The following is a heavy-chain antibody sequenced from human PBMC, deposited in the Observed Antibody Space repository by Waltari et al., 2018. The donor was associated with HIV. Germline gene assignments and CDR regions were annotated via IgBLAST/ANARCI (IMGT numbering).Heavy chain of an antibody. CDR3: AKVYSSSSPYFDY. V-gene: IGHV3-9*01. Sequence: EVQLVESGGGLVQPGRSLRLSCAASGFTFDDYAMHWVRQAPGKGLEWVSGISWDSGSTGYADSVKGRFTISRDNAKNSLYLQMNSLRAEDTALYYCAKVYSSSSPYFDYWGQGTLVTVSS. CDR1: GFTFDDYA. D-gene: IGHD6-6*01. CDR2: ISWDSGST. J-gene: IGHJ4*02.